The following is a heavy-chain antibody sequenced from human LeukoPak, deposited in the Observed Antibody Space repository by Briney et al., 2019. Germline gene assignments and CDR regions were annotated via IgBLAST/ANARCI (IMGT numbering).Heavy chain of an antibody. D-gene: IGHD1-26*01. J-gene: IGHJ5*02. CDR2: IYYSGST. V-gene: IGHV4-39*01. CDR3: ARQGSLSYYWFDP. CDR1: GGSISSSSYY. Sequence: SETLSLTCTVSGGSISSSSYYWGWIRQPPGKGLGWIGSIYYSGSTYYNPSLKSRVTISLDTSKNQFSLKLSSVTAADTAAYYCARQGSLSYYWFDPWGQGTLVTVSS.